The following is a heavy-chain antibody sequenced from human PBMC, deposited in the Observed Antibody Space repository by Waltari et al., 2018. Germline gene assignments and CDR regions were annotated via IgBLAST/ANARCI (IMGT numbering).Heavy chain of an antibody. CDR2: IKQDGSEK. D-gene: IGHD1-26*01. CDR3: ARDEGELPRFDY. V-gene: IGHV3-7*01. CDR1: GFPLSRYC. Sequence: EVQLVESGGGLVQPGGSLRPSCAASGFPLSRYCMHWVRQAPGKGREWVANIKQDGSEKYYVDSVKGRFTISRDNAKNSLYLQMNSLTAEDTAVYYCARDEGELPRFDYWGQGTLVTVSS. J-gene: IGHJ4*02.